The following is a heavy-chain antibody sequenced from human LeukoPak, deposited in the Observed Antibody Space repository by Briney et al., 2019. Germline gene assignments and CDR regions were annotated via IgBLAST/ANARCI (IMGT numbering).Heavy chain of an antibody. Sequence: GGSLRLSCAASGFTFSSYEMTWVRQAPGKGLEWISYISSSGSAIYYADSVKGRFTISRDNAKNSLYLQMNSLRAEDTALYYCAREMYCSGGSCYGDAFDIWGQGTMVTVSS. J-gene: IGHJ3*02. V-gene: IGHV3-48*03. CDR3: AREMYCSGGSCYGDAFDI. CDR2: ISSSGSAI. D-gene: IGHD2-15*01. CDR1: GFTFSSYE.